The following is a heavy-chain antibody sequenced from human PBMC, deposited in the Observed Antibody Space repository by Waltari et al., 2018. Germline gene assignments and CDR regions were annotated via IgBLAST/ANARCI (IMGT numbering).Heavy chain of an antibody. D-gene: IGHD6-19*01. V-gene: IGHV1-18*04. CDR1: GYTFTAYI. J-gene: IGHJ4*02. Sequence: QVQLVQSGPEVKKPGASVKVSCKASGYTFTAYIINWVQQAPGQGLEWMGWISDYYGNINYAQKVQDRVTMTTDTSATTAYMELRSLRSDDAAVYYCARRRRIAVTDSEAFYFDYWGQGTLVTVSS. CDR3: ARRRRIAVTDSEAFYFDY. CDR2: ISDYYGNI.